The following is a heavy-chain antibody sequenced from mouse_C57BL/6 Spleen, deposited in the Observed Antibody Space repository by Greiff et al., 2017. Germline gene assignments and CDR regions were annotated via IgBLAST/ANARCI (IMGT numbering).Heavy chain of an antibody. J-gene: IGHJ4*01. Sequence: QVQLQQPGTELEKPGASVKLSCKASGYTFTSYWMHWVKQRPGQGLEWIGNINPSNGGTNYNEKFKSKATLTVDKSSSTAYMQLSSLTSEDSAVYYCARGGDGYYEDYAMDYWGQGTSVTVSS. D-gene: IGHD2-3*01. CDR3: ARGGDGYYEDYAMDY. CDR1: GYTFTSYW. CDR2: INPSNGGT. V-gene: IGHV1-53*01.